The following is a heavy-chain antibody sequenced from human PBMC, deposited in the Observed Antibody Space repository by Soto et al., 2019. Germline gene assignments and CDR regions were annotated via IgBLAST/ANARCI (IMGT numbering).Heavy chain of an antibody. D-gene: IGHD3-10*01. V-gene: IGHV2-5*01. CDR2: LYWNGIE. CDR3: AHGDPLDFHY. Sequence: QITLKESGPTLVKPTQTLTLTCTFSGFSLSSSGESVGWIRQPPGKALEWLALLYWNGIERYSPFLKSRLTVFKDASKSQVVLTMTNMDPVDTTTYFCAHGDPLDFHYWGQGTLVTVSP. J-gene: IGHJ4*02. CDR1: GFSLSSSGES.